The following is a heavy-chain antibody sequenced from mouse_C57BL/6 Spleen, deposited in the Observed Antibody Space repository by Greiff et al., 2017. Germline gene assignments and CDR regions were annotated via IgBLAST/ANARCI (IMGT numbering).Heavy chain of an antibody. Sequence: VQLQQSGAELVRPGASVKLSCPASGFIIKDDYMHWVKQRPEQGLEWIGWIDPEKGDTEYASKFQGKATITADTSSNTAYLQLSIRTSEDTAVYYFTLTVVAAPFDYWGQGTTLTVSS. CDR3: TLTVVAAPFDY. V-gene: IGHV14-4*01. CDR1: GFIIKDDY. D-gene: IGHD4-1*01. CDR2: IDPEKGDT. J-gene: IGHJ2*01.